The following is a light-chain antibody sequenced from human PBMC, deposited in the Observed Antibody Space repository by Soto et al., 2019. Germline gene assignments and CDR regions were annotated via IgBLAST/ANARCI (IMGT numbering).Light chain of an antibody. CDR1: QSILYSFNKKSY. CDR3: QQYYDTPWT. V-gene: IGKV4-1*01. Sequence: DIVLIQSPDSLAVSLGERATINCKSSQSILYSFNKKSYLAWFQQRPGQPPKLLLYWASTRESGVPDRFSGSGSGTDFTLTISSLQAEDVAVYYCQQYYDTPWTFGQGTKV. J-gene: IGKJ1*01. CDR2: WAS.